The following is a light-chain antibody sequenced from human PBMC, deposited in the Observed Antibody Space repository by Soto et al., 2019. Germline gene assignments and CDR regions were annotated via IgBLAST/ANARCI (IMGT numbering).Light chain of an antibody. V-gene: IGKV1-27*01. CDR3: QKYNSAPLT. CDR1: QGISNF. J-gene: IGKJ4*01. CDR2: AAS. Sequence: DIQMTQSPSSLSASVGDRVTITCRASQGISNFLAWYQQRPGKVPKLLIYAASTLQPGVPSRFSGSGSGTDFTLTISSLQPEDVETYFCQKYNSAPLTLGGGTNVDIK.